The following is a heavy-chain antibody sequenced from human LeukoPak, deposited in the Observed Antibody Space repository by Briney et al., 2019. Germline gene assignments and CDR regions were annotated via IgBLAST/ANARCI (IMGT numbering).Heavy chain of an antibody. CDR3: EKEKPHSSVYYSPWGDQNGVSFDY. Sequence: PGRSLRPSCAASGFTFSSYGMHWVRQAPGKGLEWVAVISYDGSNKYYADSVKGRFTISRDNSKNTLYLQMDSLRAEDTAVYYCEKEKPHSSVYYSPWGDQNGVSFDYGGRGPLVPVSS. V-gene: IGHV3-30*18. J-gene: IGHJ4*02. CDR2: ISYDGSNK. CDR1: GFTFSSYG. D-gene: IGHD3-22*01.